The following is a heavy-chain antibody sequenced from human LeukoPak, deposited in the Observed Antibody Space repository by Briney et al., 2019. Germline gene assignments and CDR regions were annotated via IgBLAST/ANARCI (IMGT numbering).Heavy chain of an antibody. D-gene: IGHD1-26*01. J-gene: IGHJ4*02. Sequence: SQTLSLTCTVSGGSISSGSYYWSWIRQPAGKGLEWIGRIYTSGSPNYNPSLKSRVTISVDTSKNQFSLKLSSVTAADTAVYYCARENSGSYYWLVDYWGQGTLVTVSS. CDR2: IYTSGSP. V-gene: IGHV4-61*02. CDR1: GGSISSGSYY. CDR3: ARENSGSYYWLVDY.